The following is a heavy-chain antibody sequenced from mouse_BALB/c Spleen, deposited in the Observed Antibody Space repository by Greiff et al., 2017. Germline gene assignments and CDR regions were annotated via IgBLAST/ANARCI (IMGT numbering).Heavy chain of an antibody. V-gene: IGHV5-17*02. Sequence: EVQGVESGGGLVQPGGSRKLSCAASGFTFSSFGMHWVRQAPEKGLEWVAYISSGSSTIYYADTVKGRFTISRDNPKNTLFLQMTSLRSEDTAMYYCARRDYSYDRDYIDYWGQGTSLTVSS. J-gene: IGHJ2*02. CDR2: ISSGSSTI. D-gene: IGHD2-12*01. CDR3: ARRDYSYDRDYIDY. CDR1: GFTFSSFG.